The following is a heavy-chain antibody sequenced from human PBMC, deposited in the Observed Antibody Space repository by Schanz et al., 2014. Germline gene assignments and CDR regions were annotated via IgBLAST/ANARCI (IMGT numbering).Heavy chain of an antibody. J-gene: IGHJ2*01. V-gene: IGHV3-48*02. CDR1: GFTFSDYS. D-gene: IGHD3-22*01. Sequence: EVQLVESGGYFVQPGGSLRLSCEVSGFTFSDYSMTWVRQPPGKGLEWVSYISGNSIFTYNAKSVRGRFTISRDNAKNSLYLQMNSLRDDDTAIYYCARGQSSGFSYAEMAFDLGGRGTRVSVSS. CDR3: ARGQSSGFSYAEMAFDL. CDR2: ISGNSIFT.